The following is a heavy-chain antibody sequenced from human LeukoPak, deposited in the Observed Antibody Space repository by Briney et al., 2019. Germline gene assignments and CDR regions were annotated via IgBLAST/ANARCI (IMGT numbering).Heavy chain of an antibody. J-gene: IGHJ3*02. CDR3: ARDLENDAFDI. V-gene: IGHV4-31*03. CDR2: IYYSGST. CDR1: GGSISSGGYY. Sequence: PSETLSLTCTVSGGSISSGGYYWSWIRQHPGKGLEWTGYIYYSGSTYYNPSLKSRVTISVDTSKNQFSLKLSSVTAADTAVYYCARDLENDAFDIWGQGTMVTVSS.